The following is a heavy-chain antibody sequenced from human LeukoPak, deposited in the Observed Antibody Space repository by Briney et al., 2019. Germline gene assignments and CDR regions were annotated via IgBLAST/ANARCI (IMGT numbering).Heavy chain of an antibody. D-gene: IGHD6-6*01. CDR1: GGTFSSYA. V-gene: IGHV1-69*05. CDR2: IIPIFGTA. J-gene: IGHJ5*02. CDR3: ARDGQYSSSAGNNNWFDP. Sequence: SVKVSCRASGGTFSSYAISWVRRAPGQGLEWMGGIIPIFGTANYAQKFQGRVTITTDESTSTAYMELSSLRSEDMAVYYCARDGQYSSSAGNNNWFDPWGQGTLVTVSS.